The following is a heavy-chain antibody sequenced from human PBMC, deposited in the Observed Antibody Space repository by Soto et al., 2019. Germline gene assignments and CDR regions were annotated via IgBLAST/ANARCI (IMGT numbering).Heavy chain of an antibody. CDR2: IYYSGST. J-gene: IGHJ4*02. D-gene: IGHD2-15*01. V-gene: IGHV4-39*01. Sequence: SETLSLTCTVSGGSISSSSYYWGWIRQPPGKGLEWIGSIYYSGSTYYNPSLKSRVTISVDTSKNQFSLKLSSVTAADTAVYYCARHESGEDIVVVVAASYWGQGTLVTVSS. CDR3: ARHESGEDIVVVVAASY. CDR1: GGSISSSSYY.